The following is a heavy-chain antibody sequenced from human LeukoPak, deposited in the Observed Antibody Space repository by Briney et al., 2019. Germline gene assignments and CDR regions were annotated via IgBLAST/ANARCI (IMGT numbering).Heavy chain of an antibody. V-gene: IGHV3-15*01. CDR2: IKSKTDGGTT. CDR1: QFTFNGSW. D-gene: IGHD5-18*01. J-gene: IGHJ3*02. CDR3: TTVESRGYSYQDAFDI. Sequence: GGSLRLSCADSQFTFNGSWMNWVRQAPGKGLEWVGRIKSKTDGGTTDYAAPVKGRFTISRDDSKNTLYLQMNSLKTEDTAVYYCTTVESRGYSYQDAFDIWGQGTMVTVSS.